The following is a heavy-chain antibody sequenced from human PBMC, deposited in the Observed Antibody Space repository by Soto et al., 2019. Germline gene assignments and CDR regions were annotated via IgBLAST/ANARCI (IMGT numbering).Heavy chain of an antibody. Sequence: QVELVQSGAEVKEPGASVKLSCKASGYTFSTYAMHWVRQAPGQSLEWMGWIIAGNKDTRSSQKFQGRVTFTSDTSANIGYMELRSLRSEDTAVYYWARHGSPRPPGNGFDSWSQGTLVTVSS. J-gene: IGHJ5*01. CDR3: ARHGSPRPPGNGFDS. V-gene: IGHV1-3*01. D-gene: IGHD3-10*01. CDR2: IIAGNKDT. CDR1: GYTFSTYA.